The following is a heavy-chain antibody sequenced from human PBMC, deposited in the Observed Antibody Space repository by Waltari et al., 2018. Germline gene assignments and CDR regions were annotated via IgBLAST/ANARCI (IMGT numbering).Heavy chain of an antibody. CDR3: ARRGVVPAAPIDY. V-gene: IGHV4-59*01. Sequence: QVQLQESGPGLVKPSETLSLTCTVSGGSISSYYWSWIRQPPGKGLEWIGYIYYSGSNNYNPSLNGRVTISVDTSKNQFSLKLSSVTAADTAVYYCARRGVVPAAPIDYWGQGTLVTVSS. J-gene: IGHJ4*02. CDR2: IYYSGSN. CDR1: GGSISSYY. D-gene: IGHD2-2*01.